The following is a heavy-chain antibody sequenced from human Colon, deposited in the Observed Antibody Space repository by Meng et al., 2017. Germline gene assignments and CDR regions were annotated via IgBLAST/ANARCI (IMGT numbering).Heavy chain of an antibody. D-gene: IGHD3-16*01. V-gene: IGHV1-8*01. CDR2: MNPNSGNT. CDR1: GDTVTSNA. Sequence: QVQLQQARAEVKRPSAALKFSCNAPGDTVTSNALHWVLSATVQGLGWMGWMNPNSGNTGYAQKFQGRVTMTRITSISTAYMELSSLRSEHTAVYYCARGIMISFWGTLDAFDIWGQGTMVTVSS. CDR3: ARGIMISFWGTLDAFDI. J-gene: IGHJ3*02.